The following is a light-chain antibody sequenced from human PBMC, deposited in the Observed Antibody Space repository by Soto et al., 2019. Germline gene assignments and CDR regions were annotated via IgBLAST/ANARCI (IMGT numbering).Light chain of an antibody. CDR3: ASSTSDSLYV. CDR1: SSDVGGNKY. Sequence: QSALTQPASVSGSPGQSITISCTGTSSDVGGNKYVSWYQQYPGKVPKLLINKVTNRPSGVSYRFSGSKSGNTASLTISALLAEDEADYFCASSTSDSLYVFGPASKVTVL. J-gene: IGLJ1*01. V-gene: IGLV2-14*01. CDR2: KVT.